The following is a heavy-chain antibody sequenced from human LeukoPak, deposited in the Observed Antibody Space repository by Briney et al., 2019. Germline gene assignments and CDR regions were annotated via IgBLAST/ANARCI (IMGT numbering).Heavy chain of an antibody. D-gene: IGHD3-3*01. J-gene: IGHJ6*02. CDR2: IIPIFGTA. Sequence: SVKVSCKASGGTFSSYAVSWVRQAPGQGFEWMGGIIPIFGTANYAQKFQSRVTSTADESTSTAYMELSSLRSEDTAVYYCARVDDFWIPPGEGMDVWGQGTTVTVSS. V-gene: IGHV1-69*13. CDR3: ARVDDFWIPPGEGMDV. CDR1: GGTFSSYA.